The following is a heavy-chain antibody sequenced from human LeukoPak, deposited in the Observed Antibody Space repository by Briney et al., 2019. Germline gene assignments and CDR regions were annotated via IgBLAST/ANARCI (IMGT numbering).Heavy chain of an antibody. Sequence: ASVKVSCKASGYTFTSYGISWVRQAPGQGLEWMGWISAYNGNTNYAQKLQGRVTMTTDTSTSTAYMELRSLRSDDTAVYYCARDSPSSSVRYYFGYWGQGTLVTVSS. CDR1: GYTFTSYG. D-gene: IGHD6-6*01. CDR2: ISAYNGNT. V-gene: IGHV1-18*01. J-gene: IGHJ4*02. CDR3: ARDSPSSSVRYYFGY.